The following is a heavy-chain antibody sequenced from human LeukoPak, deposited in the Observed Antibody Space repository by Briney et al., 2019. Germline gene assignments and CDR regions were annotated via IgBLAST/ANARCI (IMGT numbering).Heavy chain of an antibody. D-gene: IGHD2-2*01. J-gene: IGHJ4*02. Sequence: SGGSLRLSCVASGFTVSSNHMNWVRQAPGKGLEWVSILYSSGTTYYEDSVKGRFTISRDNSKNTLYLQMNSLRVEDTTVYFCARDSMGHYYFDYWGQGTLVTVSS. CDR3: ARDSMGHYYFDY. V-gene: IGHV3-53*01. CDR2: LYSSGTT. CDR1: GFTVSSNH.